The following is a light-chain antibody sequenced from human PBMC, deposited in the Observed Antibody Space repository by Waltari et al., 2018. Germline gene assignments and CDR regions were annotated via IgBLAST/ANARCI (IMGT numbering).Light chain of an antibody. V-gene: IGKV3-20*01. CDR3: QQYGTSPWT. Sequence: EIVLTQSPGPLSLSPGDRATLSCSASQSISDTYVAWSQQKPGQTPRLLIYGVSNRATGISDRFSGTGSGTDFTLTISRLEPEDFAVYHCQQYGTSPWTFGQGTKVEIK. J-gene: IGKJ1*01. CDR2: GVS. CDR1: QSISDTY.